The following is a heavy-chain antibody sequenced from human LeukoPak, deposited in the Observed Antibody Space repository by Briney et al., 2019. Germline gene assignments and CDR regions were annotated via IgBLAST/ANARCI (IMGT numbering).Heavy chain of an antibody. CDR1: GGSISSYY. CDR2: IYYSGST. CDR3: ARAWGCSGGSCYYFDY. V-gene: IGHV4-59*01. D-gene: IGHD2-15*01. Sequence: SETLSLTCTVSGGSISSYYWSWIRQPPGKGLEWIGYIYYSGSTNYNPSLKSRVTISVDTSKNQFSLKLSSVTAADTAVYYCARAWGCSGGSCYYFDYWGQGTLVTVSS. J-gene: IGHJ4*02.